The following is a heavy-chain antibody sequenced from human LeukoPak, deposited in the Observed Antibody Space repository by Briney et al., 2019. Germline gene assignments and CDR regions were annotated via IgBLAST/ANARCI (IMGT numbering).Heavy chain of an antibody. J-gene: IGHJ4*02. CDR2: ISGSGGST. Sequence: GGSLRLSCAASGFTFSSYAMSWVRQAPGKGLEWVSAISGSGGSTYYADSVKGRFTISRDNSKNTLYLQMNSLRAEDTAVYYCLASVEQQLVDSYFDYWGQGTLVTVSS. D-gene: IGHD6-13*01. CDR1: GFTFSSYA. CDR3: LASVEQQLVDSYFDY. V-gene: IGHV3-23*01.